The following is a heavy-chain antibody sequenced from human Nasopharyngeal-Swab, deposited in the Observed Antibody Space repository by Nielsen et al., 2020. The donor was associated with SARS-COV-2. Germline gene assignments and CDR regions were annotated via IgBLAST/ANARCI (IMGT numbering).Heavy chain of an antibody. CDR3: ARRYYYDSSGYYYPNDAFDI. CDR1: GYSFTSYW. CDR2: IYPGDSDT. D-gene: IGHD3-22*01. J-gene: IGHJ3*02. Sequence: GGSLRLSCKGSGYSFTSYWIGWVRKMPGKGLEWMGIIYPGDSDTRYSPSFQGQVTISADKSISTAYLQWSSLKASDTAMYYCARRYYYDSSGYYYPNDAFDIWGQGTMVTVSS. V-gene: IGHV5-51*01.